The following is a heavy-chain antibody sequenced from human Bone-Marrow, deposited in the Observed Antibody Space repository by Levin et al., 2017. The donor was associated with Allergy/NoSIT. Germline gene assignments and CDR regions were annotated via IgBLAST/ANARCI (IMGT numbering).Heavy chain of an antibody. Sequence: ASVKVSCKASGYTFTGYYMHWVRQAPGQGLEWMGWINPNSGGTNYAQKFQGRVTMTRDTSISTAYMELSRLRSDDTAVYYCARELGYCSSTSCYTRYNWFDPWGQGTLVTVSS. CDR1: GYTFTGYY. J-gene: IGHJ5*02. D-gene: IGHD2-2*02. CDR2: INPNSGGT. V-gene: IGHV1-2*02. CDR3: ARELGYCSSTSCYTRYNWFDP.